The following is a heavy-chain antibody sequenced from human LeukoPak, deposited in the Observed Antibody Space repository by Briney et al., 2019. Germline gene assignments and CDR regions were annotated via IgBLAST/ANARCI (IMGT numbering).Heavy chain of an antibody. CDR3: ARDRGIAARPFDY. V-gene: IGHV3-7*01. CDR2: IKQDGSEK. Sequence: GGSLRLSCAASGFTFSSYWMSWVRQASGKGLEWVANIKQDGSEKYYVDSVKGRFTISRDNAKNSLYLQMNSLRAEDTAVYYCARDRGIAARPFDYWGQGTLVTVSS. J-gene: IGHJ4*02. D-gene: IGHD6-6*01. CDR1: GFTFSSYW.